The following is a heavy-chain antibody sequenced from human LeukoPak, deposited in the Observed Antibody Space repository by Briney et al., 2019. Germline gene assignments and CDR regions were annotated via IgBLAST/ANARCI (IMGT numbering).Heavy chain of an antibody. D-gene: IGHD1-14*01. CDR2: IRSDGGST. CDR3: ARAAPPGPIDY. J-gene: IGHJ4*02. CDR1: GFSFRRFG. Sequence: GGSLRLSCAASGFSFRRFGMYWVRQAPGKGLEYVSTIRSDGGSTNYADSVKGRFTISRDNSKNTLYLQMGSLRVEDMAVYYCARAAPPGPIDYWGRGTLVTVSS. V-gene: IGHV3-64*02.